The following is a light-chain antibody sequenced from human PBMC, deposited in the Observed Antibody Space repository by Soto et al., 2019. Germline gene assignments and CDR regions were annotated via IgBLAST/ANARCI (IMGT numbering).Light chain of an antibody. CDR3: QIYNSAPPFT. Sequence: DIQMTQSPSSLSASVGDRVTISCRASQDISHYLAWYQQKPGQVPKLLSFAASTLQSGVPSRFSGSGSGTDFTLTISSLRPEDVATYSCQIYNSAPPFTFGPGTRVDFK. CDR2: AAS. V-gene: IGKV1-27*01. CDR1: QDISHY. J-gene: IGKJ3*01.